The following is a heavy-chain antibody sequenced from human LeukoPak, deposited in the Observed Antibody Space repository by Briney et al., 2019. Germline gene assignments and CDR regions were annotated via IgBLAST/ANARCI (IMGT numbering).Heavy chain of an antibody. D-gene: IGHD3-10*01. CDR3: ARHASGVRGVIIIDY. J-gene: IGHJ4*02. CDR2: MYYSGST. V-gene: IGHV4-39*01. CDR1: GGSISSSSYY. Sequence: PSETLSLTCTVSGGSISSSSYYWGWIRQPPGKGLEWIGSMYYSGSTYYNPSLKSRVTISVDTSKNQFSLKLSSVTAADTAVYYCARHASGVRGVIIIDYWGQGTLVTVSS.